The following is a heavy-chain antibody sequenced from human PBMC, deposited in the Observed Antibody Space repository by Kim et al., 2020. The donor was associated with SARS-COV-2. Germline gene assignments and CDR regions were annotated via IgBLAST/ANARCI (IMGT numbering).Heavy chain of an antibody. Sequence: GGSLRLSCAASGFTFSSYAMHWVRQAPGKGLEWVAVISYDGSNKYYADSVKGRFTISRDNSKNTLYLQMNSLRAEDTAVYYCARDGGGWFDPWGQGTRSP. J-gene: IGHJ5*02. CDR2: ISYDGSNK. CDR3: ARDGGGWFDP. V-gene: IGHV3-30*04. CDR1: GFTFSSYA. D-gene: IGHD3-16*01.